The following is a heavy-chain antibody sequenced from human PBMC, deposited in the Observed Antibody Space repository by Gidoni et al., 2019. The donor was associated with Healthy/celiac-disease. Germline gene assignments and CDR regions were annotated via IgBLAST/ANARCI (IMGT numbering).Heavy chain of an antibody. J-gene: IGHJ4*02. CDR1: GFTFSSYW. D-gene: IGHD6-13*01. CDR3: ARDTASLGGSSWDLPSVYFDY. Sequence: EVQLVESGGGLVQPGGSLRLSCAASGFTFSSYWMSWVRQAPGKGLEWVANIKQDGSEKYYVDSVKGRFTISRDNAKNSLYLQMNSLRAEDTAVYYCARDTASLGGSSWDLPSVYFDYWGQGTLVTVSS. V-gene: IGHV3-7*01. CDR2: IKQDGSEK.